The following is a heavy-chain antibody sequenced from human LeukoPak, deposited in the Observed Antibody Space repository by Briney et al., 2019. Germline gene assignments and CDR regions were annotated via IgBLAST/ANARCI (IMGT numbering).Heavy chain of an antibody. J-gene: IGHJ4*02. Sequence: SETLSLTCTVSGGSISSYYWSWIRQPPGKGLEWIGYIYYNGSTNYNPSLKSRVTISVDTSKNQFSLKLSSVTAADTAVYYCAKDSSTWGNLAGHFDSWGQGTLVTVSS. CDR2: IYYNGST. D-gene: IGHD6-13*01. V-gene: IGHV4-59*01. CDR1: GGSISSYY. CDR3: AKDSSTWGNLAGHFDS.